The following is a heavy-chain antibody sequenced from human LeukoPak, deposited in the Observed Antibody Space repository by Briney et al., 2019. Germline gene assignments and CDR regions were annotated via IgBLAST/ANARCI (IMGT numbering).Heavy chain of an antibody. CDR1: GFTFDDYA. Sequence: GGSLRLSCAASGFTFDDYAMHWVRQAPGKGLEWVSGISWNSGSIGYADSVKGRFTISRDNAKNSLYLQMNSLRAEDTALYYCARDTPGYNWNDGCFDYWGQGTLVTVSS. J-gene: IGHJ4*02. CDR3: ARDTPGYNWNDGCFDY. D-gene: IGHD1-1*01. V-gene: IGHV3-9*01. CDR2: ISWNSGSI.